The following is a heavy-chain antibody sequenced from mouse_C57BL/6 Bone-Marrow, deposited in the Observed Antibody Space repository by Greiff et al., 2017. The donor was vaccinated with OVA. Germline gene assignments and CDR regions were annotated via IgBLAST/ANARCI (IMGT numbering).Heavy chain of an antibody. D-gene: IGHD2-3*01. Sequence: QVQLQQSGAELVKPGASVKISCKASGYAFSSYWMNWVKQRPGKGLEWIGQIYPGDGDTNYNGKFKGKATLTADKSSSTAYMQLSSLTSEDSAVYFCASRGWLLLYYFDYWGQGTTVTVSS. CDR1: GYAFSSYW. CDR2: IYPGDGDT. V-gene: IGHV1-80*01. CDR3: ASRGWLLLYYFDY. J-gene: IGHJ2*01.